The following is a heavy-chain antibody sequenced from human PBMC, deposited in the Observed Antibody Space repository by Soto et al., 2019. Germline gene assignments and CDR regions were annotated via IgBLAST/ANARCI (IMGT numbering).Heavy chain of an antibody. CDR1: GGTFSSYT. J-gene: IGHJ4*02. D-gene: IGHD1-26*01. V-gene: IGHV1-69*01. CDR3: ARVVVGSRLSLDY. CDR2: ISPIFGTP. Sequence: QVQLVQSGAEVKKPGSSVTVSCKASGGTFSSYTISWARQAPGQGLEWMAGISPIFGTPIYAQKFQDRVTITADDSTMTAYMEMNRLTPEDTAVYYCARVVVGSRLSLDYWGQGTLVTISS.